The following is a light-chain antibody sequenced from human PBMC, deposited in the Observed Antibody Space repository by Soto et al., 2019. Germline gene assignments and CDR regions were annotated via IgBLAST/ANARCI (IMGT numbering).Light chain of an antibody. J-gene: IGLJ3*02. V-gene: IGLV4-69*01. CDR1: SGHSTYA. CDR2: VNNDGSH. CDR3: QTWGTDSWV. Sequence: QPVLTQSPSASASLGASVKLTCTLSSGHSTYAIAWHQQQPEKGPRYLMKVNNDGSHNKGDGIPDRFSGSSSGAERYLTISSLQSEDEADYYCQTWGTDSWVFGGGTQLTVL.